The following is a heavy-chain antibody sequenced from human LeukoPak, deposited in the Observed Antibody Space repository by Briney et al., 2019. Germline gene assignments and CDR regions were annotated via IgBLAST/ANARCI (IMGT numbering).Heavy chain of an antibody. V-gene: IGHV3-21*04. D-gene: IGHD6-19*01. Sequence: GGSLRLSCAASGFTFSSYSMNWVRQAPGKGLEWVSSISSSSSYIYYADSVKGRFTISRDNAKNSLYLQMNSLRAEDTALYYCAKDFGSGWYRWFDPWGQGTLVTVSS. CDR1: GFTFSSYS. CDR3: AKDFGSGWYRWFDP. J-gene: IGHJ5*02. CDR2: ISSSSSYI.